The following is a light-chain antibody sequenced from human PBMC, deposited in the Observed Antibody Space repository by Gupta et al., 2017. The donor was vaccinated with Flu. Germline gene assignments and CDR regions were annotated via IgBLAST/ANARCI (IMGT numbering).Light chain of an antibody. Sequence: SSNIGSNYVYWYQQLPGTASKLLIYRNNQRPSGVPDRFSGSKSGTSASLAISGLRSEDEADYYCAAWDDSLSGPWVFGGGTKLTVL. J-gene: IGLJ3*02. V-gene: IGLV1-47*01. CDR3: AAWDDSLSGPWV. CDR1: SSNIGSNY. CDR2: RNN.